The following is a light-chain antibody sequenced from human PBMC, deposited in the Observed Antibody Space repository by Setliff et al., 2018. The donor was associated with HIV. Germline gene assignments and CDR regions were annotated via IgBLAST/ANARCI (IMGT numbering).Light chain of an antibody. CDR2: QDD. CDR1: KLGNRY. Sequence: SYELTQPPSVSVSPGQTASITCSGDKLGNRYVCWYQQKPGQSPVLLIYQDDKRPSGIPERFSGSNSGNTATLTISGTQAMDEADYYCPAWDSGAYVFGTGTKV. V-gene: IGLV3-1*01. CDR3: PAWDSGAYV. J-gene: IGLJ1*01.